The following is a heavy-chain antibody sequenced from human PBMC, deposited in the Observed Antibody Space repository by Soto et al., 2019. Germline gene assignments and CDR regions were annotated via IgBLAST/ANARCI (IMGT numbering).Heavy chain of an antibody. CDR1: GGAFVRDG. Sequence: EASVKVSCKASGGAFVRDGLSWVRQAPGQGLEWMGGIIPLFATPKYAQKFQGRVTVTVDEDTNTAYMEMRRLRSEDTAVYFCARALGLSYFDSWGQGTLVTVSS. CDR3: ARALGLSYFDS. V-gene: IGHV1-69*13. CDR2: IIPLFATP. D-gene: IGHD2-15*01. J-gene: IGHJ4*02.